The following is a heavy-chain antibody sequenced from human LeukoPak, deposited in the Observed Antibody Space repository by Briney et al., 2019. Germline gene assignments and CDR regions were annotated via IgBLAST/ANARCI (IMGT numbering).Heavy chain of an antibody. J-gene: IGHJ4*02. CDR3: AVERGGCSAVTCYAFNH. CDR2: IKRKVDGGTR. Sequence: GGSLRLSCAGSGFSFSDGWMGWVRQAPGKGLEWGGRIKRKVDGGTREYAAPVKGRFTISRDDSENKPFLQMNSLEIGDTAVYYCAVERGGCSAVTCYAFNHWGQGTLVTVSS. CDR1: GFSFSDGW. V-gene: IGHV3-15*01. D-gene: IGHD2-15*01.